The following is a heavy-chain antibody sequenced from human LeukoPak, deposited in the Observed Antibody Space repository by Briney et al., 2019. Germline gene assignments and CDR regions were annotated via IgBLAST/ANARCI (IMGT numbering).Heavy chain of an antibody. CDR2: INPNSGGT. Sequence: ASVKVSCKASGYTFTGYYMHWVRQAPGQGLEWMGWINPNSGGTNYAQRFQGRVTMTRDTSISTAYMELSRLRSDDTAVYYCAREAGLSIAAAGNGYFDYWGQGTLVTVSS. CDR1: GYTFTGYY. V-gene: IGHV1-2*02. CDR3: AREAGLSIAAAGNGYFDY. D-gene: IGHD6-13*01. J-gene: IGHJ4*02.